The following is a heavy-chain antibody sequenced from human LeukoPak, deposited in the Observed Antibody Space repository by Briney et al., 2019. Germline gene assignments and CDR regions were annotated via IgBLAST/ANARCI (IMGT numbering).Heavy chain of an antibody. CDR2: ISDSGGDT. V-gene: IGHV3-23*01. CDR3: ARSFREYGSSSHSAFDI. D-gene: IGHD6-13*01. J-gene: IGHJ3*02. CDR1: GFIFSSYA. Sequence: PGGSLRLSCAASGFIFSSYAMSWVRQAPGKGLDSFSVISDSGGDTYYADSVKGRFTISRDNSKSMLYLEMNSLRADDTAVYYCARSFREYGSSSHSAFDIWGQGTMVTVSS.